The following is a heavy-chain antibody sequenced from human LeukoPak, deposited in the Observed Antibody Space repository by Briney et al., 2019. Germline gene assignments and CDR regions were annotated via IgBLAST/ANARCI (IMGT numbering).Heavy chain of an antibody. J-gene: IGHJ6*04. D-gene: IGHD3-10*01. CDR3: ATPGGSGSSCYGMDV. CDR1: GFTFSSYG. Sequence: PGGSLRLSCAASGFTFSSYGMHWVRQAPGKGLEWVAVISYDGSNKYYADSVKGRFTISRDNSKNTLYLQMNSLRAEDTAVYYCATPGGSGSSCYGMDVWGKGTTVTVSS. V-gene: IGHV3-30*03. CDR2: ISYDGSNK.